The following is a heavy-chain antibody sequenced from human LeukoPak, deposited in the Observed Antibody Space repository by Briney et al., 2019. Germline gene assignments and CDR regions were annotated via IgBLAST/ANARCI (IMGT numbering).Heavy chain of an antibody. J-gene: IGHJ4*02. CDR1: GFSFNTYS. CDR3: ARGSTMILEAFDY. Sequence: GGSLRLSCAASGFSFNTYSMNWVRQTPGKGLEWVSSISSGSRYIYYADSVKGRFTISRDNAKNSLYLQMNGLRPEDTAVYYCARGSTMILEAFDYWGQGTLVTVSS. CDR2: ISSGSRYI. D-gene: IGHD3-22*01. V-gene: IGHV3-21*01.